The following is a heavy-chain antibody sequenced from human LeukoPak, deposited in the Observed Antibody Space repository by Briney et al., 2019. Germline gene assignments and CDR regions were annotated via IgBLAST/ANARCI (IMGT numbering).Heavy chain of an antibody. J-gene: IGHJ5*02. D-gene: IGHD3-10*01. Sequence: SETLSLTCTVSGGSISSYYWSWIRQPPGKGLEWIGYIYYSGSTSYNPSLTSRVTISLDTSKNQFSLKLSSVTAADTAVYYCARVSISMVRGVIMRYDWFDPWGQGTLVTVSS. V-gene: IGHV4-59*01. CDR3: ARVSISMVRGVIMRYDWFDP. CDR1: GGSISSYY. CDR2: IYYSGST.